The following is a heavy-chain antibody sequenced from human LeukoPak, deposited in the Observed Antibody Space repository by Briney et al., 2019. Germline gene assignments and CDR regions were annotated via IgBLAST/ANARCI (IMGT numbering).Heavy chain of an antibody. CDR3: ARGSYYYDSSGSFDY. D-gene: IGHD3-22*01. CDR1: GYTFTSYG. CDR2: ISAYNGNT. Sequence: GASVKVSCKASGYTFTSYGISWVRQAPGQGLEWMGWISAYNGNTNYAQKLQGRVTMTTDTSTSTAYMELRSLRSDDTAVYYCARGSYYYDSSGSFDYWGQGTLVTVSS. J-gene: IGHJ4*02. V-gene: IGHV1-18*01.